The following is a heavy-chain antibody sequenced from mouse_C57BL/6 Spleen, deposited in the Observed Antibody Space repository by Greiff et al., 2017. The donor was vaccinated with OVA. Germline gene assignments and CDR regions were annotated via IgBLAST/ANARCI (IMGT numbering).Heavy chain of an antibody. CDR1: GYTFTSYW. D-gene: IGHD1-1*01. CDR3: ARGATVPYYFDY. V-gene: IGHV1-59*01. CDR2: IDPSDSYT. Sequence: VQLQQPGAELVRPGPSVKLSCKASGYTFTSYWMHWVKQRPGQGLEWIGVIDPSDSYTNYNQKFKGKATLTVDTSSSTAYMQLSSLTSEDSAVYYCARGATVPYYFDYWGQGTTLTVSS. J-gene: IGHJ2*01.